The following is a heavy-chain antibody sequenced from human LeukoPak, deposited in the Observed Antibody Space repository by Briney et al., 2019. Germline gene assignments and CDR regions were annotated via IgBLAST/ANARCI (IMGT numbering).Heavy chain of an antibody. J-gene: IGHJ6*04. Sequence: GGSLRLSCAASGFTFSSYEMNWVRQAPGKGLEWVSYISSSGSTIYYADSVKGRFTISRDNAKNSLYLQMNSLRAGDTAVYYCARDRRYDNVWGSYPDVWGKGTTVTISS. V-gene: IGHV3-48*03. D-gene: IGHD3-16*02. CDR1: GFTFSSYE. CDR3: ARDRRYDNVWGSYPDV. CDR2: ISSSGSTI.